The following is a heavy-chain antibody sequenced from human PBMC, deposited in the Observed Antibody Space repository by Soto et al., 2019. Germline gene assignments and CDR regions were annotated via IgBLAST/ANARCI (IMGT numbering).Heavy chain of an antibody. CDR3: ARXGALLFGGNSDYYSTMDV. CDR2: IYYSGDT. CDR1: GCSIISGDYY. D-gene: IGHD2-21*02. V-gene: IGHV4-30-4*02. J-gene: IGHJ6*02. Sequence: PSETLSLTCTVSGCSIISGDYYWSWIRQPPGKGLEWIGYIYYSGDTSYNPSLKSRVIISIDTSKNLFSLKLSSVTAADTAVYFCARXGALLFGGNSDYYSTMDVWGQGTTVT.